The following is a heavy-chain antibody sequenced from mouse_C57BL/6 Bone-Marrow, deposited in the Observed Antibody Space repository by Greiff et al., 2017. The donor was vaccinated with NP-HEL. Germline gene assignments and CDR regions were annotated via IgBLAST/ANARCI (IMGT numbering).Heavy chain of an antibody. CDR3: ARGDGSIFYAMDY. V-gene: IGHV1-18*01. CDR1: GYTFTDYN. Sequence: EVQLQQSGPELVKPGASVKIPCKASGYTFTDYNMDWVKQSHGKSLEWIGDINPNNGGTIYNQKFKGKATLTVDKSSSTAYMELRSLTSEDTAVYYCARGDGSIFYAMDYWGQGTSVTVSS. J-gene: IGHJ4*01. D-gene: IGHD1-1*01. CDR2: INPNNGGT.